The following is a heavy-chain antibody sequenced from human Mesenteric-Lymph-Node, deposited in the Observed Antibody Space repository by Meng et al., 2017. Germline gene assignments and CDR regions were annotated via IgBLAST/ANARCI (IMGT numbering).Heavy chain of an antibody. J-gene: IGHJ3*02. CDR1: GYTFTGFY. CDR2: INPSGGRT. Sequence: ASVKVSCKASGYTFTGFYLHWVRQAPGQGLEWMGIINPSGGRTTYAQRFQGRVSLTRDTSTSTVYMELSSLTSDDTAVYYCAREADVDPAMGTNAFDIWGQGTMVTVSS. D-gene: IGHD5-18*01. V-gene: IGHV1-46*01. CDR3: AREADVDPAMGTNAFDI.